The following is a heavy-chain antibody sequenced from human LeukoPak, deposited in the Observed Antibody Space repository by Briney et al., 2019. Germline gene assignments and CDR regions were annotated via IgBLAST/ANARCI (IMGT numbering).Heavy chain of an antibody. CDR2: INHSGST. Sequence: KPSETLSLTCAVYGGSFSGYYWSWIRQPPGKGLEWIGEINHSGSTNYNPSLKSRVTISVDTSKNQFSLKLSSVTAADTAVYYCVRALDSSGLFDYWGQGTLVTVSS. V-gene: IGHV4-34*01. J-gene: IGHJ4*02. CDR1: GGSFSGYY. CDR3: VRALDSSGLFDY. D-gene: IGHD3-22*01.